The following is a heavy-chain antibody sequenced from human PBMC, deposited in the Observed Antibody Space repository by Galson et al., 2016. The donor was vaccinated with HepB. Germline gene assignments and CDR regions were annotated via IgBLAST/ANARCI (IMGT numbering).Heavy chain of an antibody. CDR2: ISGYNGDI. Sequence: SVKVSCKASGYLFTTYGIHWVRQAPGQGLEWMGWISGYNGDINYAQKFQGRVTVTIDTSTSAAYLELRSLRSEDTAVYYCSRDRLKTVGAPTPDYWGQGTLVTVSS. D-gene: IGHD1-26*01. J-gene: IGHJ4*02. V-gene: IGHV1-18*01. CDR1: GYLFTTYG. CDR3: SRDRLKTVGAPTPDY.